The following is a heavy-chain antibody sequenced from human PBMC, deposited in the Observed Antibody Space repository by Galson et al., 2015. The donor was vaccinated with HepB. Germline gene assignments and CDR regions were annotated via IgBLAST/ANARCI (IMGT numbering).Heavy chain of an antibody. CDR3: ARDQPGDYVWGSYRPDRLGY. V-gene: IGHV1-18*04. CDR1: GYTFTSYG. Sequence: QSGAEVKKPGASVKVSCKASGYTFTSYGISWVRQAPGQGLEWMGWISAYNGNTNYAQKLQGRVTMTTDTSTSTAYMELRGLRSDDTAVYYCARDQPGDYVWGSYRPDRLGYWGQGTLVTVSS. CDR2: ISAYNGNT. D-gene: IGHD3-16*02. J-gene: IGHJ4*02.